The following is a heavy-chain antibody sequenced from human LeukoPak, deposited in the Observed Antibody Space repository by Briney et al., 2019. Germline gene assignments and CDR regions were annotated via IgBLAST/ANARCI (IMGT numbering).Heavy chain of an antibody. J-gene: IGHJ4*02. Sequence: GASVKVSCKASGYSFSGYYVHWVRQAPGQGLEWMGWINPISGGTNYVQKFQGRVTMTRDTSITTAYMEPSRLRSDDTAVYYCARGGPYGDYFDYWGQGTLVTVSS. CDR1: GYSFSGYY. D-gene: IGHD7-27*01. CDR3: ARGGPYGDYFDY. CDR2: INPISGGT. V-gene: IGHV1-2*02.